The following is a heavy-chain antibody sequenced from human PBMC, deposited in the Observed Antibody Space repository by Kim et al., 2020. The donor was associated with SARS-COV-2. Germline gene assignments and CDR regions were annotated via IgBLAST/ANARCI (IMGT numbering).Heavy chain of an antibody. V-gene: IGHV5-10-1*01. D-gene: IGHD3-10*01. J-gene: IGHJ4*02. CDR3: ASGAGVGYYGSGSYPLNFDY. CDR1: GYSFTSYW. CDR2: IDPSDSYT. Sequence: GESLKISCKGSGYSFTSYWISWVRQMPGKGLEWMGRIDPSDSYTNYSPSFQGHVTISADKSISTAYLQWSSLKASDTAMYYCASGAGVGYYGSGSYPLNFDYWGQGTLVTVSS.